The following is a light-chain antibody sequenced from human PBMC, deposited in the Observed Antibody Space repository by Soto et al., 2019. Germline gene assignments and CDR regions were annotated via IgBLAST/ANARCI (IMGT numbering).Light chain of an antibody. J-gene: IGKJ5*01. Sequence: EIVLTHSPATLAFSPGERGTLSCMASQSVSSYLAWYQQKPGQAPRLLIYDASNRASGVPARFSGSGSGTDFTLTISSLEPEDFAVYYCQQRSNWPITFGQGTRLEIK. CDR3: QQRSNWPIT. CDR2: DAS. CDR1: QSVSSY. V-gene: IGKV3-11*01.